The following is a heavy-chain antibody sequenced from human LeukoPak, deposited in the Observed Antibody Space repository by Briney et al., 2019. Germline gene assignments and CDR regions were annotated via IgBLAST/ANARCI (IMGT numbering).Heavy chain of an antibody. V-gene: IGHV3-48*03. CDR3: ARKTDRLGAVGRDRYFDL. CDR2: ISVNGGAM. D-gene: IGHD6-13*01. CDR1: GFTFSGYE. Sequence: PGGSLRLSCTASGFTFSGYEMTWVRQAPGKGLEGMSYISVNGGAMHYADSVRGRFTTSRDDAKNSLYLHVNSLRVEDTAIYYCARKTDRLGAVGRDRYFDLWGRGTLITVSS. J-gene: IGHJ2*01.